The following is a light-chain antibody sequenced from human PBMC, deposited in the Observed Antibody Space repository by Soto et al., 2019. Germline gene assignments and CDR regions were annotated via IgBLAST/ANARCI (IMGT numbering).Light chain of an antibody. V-gene: IGLV1-40*01. CDR1: RSNIGAGYD. Sequence: VVTQPPSVSGAPGQRVTISCTGSRSNIGAGYDVHWYQQLPGTAPKLLIYHNTNRPSGVPDRFSGSKSATSASLAITGLQAEDEADYYCQSYDSSVSGSVFGGGTKLTVL. CDR2: HNT. CDR3: QSYDSSVSGSV. J-gene: IGLJ2*01.